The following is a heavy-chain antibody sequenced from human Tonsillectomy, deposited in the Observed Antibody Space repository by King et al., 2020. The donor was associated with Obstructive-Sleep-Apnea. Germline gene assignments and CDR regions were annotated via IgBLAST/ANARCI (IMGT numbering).Heavy chain of an antibody. CDR2: ISSMGSSI. CDR3: ARDVSHSNSRIYYYGMDV. D-gene: IGHD2/OR15-2a*01. J-gene: IGHJ6*02. Sequence: VQLQESAGGLVEPGGSLRLSCAASGFTFSDYYISWIRHAPGKGLKWVSSISSMGSSIYYACSVKGRFTISRDNAKNSLYLQMNSLRAEDTAVYYCARDVSHSNSRIYYYGMDVWGQGTTVTVSS. V-gene: IGHV3-11*01. CDR1: GFTFSDYY.